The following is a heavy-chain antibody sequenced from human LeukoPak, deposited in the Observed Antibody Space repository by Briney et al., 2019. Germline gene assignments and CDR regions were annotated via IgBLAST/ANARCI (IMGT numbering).Heavy chain of an antibody. CDR1: GGTFSSYA. V-gene: IGHV1-69*04. D-gene: IGHD3-10*01. Sequence: ASVKVSCKASGGTFSSYAISWVRQAPGQGLEWMGRIIPILGIANYAQKFQGRVTITADKSTSTAYMELSSLRSEDTAVYYCASGMVRGVKYCYGMDVWGQGTTVTVSS. CDR3: ASGMVRGVKYCYGMDV. J-gene: IGHJ6*02. CDR2: IIPILGIA.